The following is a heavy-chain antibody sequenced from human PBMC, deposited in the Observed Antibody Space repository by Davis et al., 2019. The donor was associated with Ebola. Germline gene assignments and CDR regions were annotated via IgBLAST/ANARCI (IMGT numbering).Heavy chain of an antibody. CDR3: TKSKDDSGCYYGAYFDY. Sequence: ASVKVSCKASGYTFTSYYMHWVRQAPGQGLEWMGIINPSGGSTSYAQKFQGRVTMTRDTSTSTVYMELSSLRSEDTAVYFCTKSKDDSGCYYGAYFDYWGQGTLVTVSS. V-gene: IGHV1-46*01. J-gene: IGHJ4*02. CDR2: INPSGGST. CDR1: GYTFTSYY. D-gene: IGHD3-22*01.